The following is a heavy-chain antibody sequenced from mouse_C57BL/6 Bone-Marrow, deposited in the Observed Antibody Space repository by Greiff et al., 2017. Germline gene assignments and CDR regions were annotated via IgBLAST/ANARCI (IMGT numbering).Heavy chain of an antibody. CDR3: ARQLRRYFDY. Sequence: QVQLQQSGAELVRPGTSVKMSCKASGYTFTNYWIGWAKQRPGHGLEWIGDIYPGGGYTNYNEKFKGKATMTADKSSSTSYMQFSSLTSEDAAIYYCARQLRRYFDYGGQGTTLTVSS. CDR1: GYTFTNYW. J-gene: IGHJ2*01. CDR2: IYPGGGYT. V-gene: IGHV1-63*01. D-gene: IGHD1-1*01.